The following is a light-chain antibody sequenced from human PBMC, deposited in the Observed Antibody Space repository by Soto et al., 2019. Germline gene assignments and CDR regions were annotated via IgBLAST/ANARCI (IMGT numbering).Light chain of an antibody. CDR3: QKYNSAPAT. CDR1: QDITSY. J-gene: IGKJ1*01. Sequence: DIQMTQSPSSLSASVGDRVTITCRASQDITSYLAWYQQKPGKVPKLLIYASSTLQSGVPSRFSGSGSGTAFTLTISSLQPEDVATYYCQKYNSAPATFGQGTKVELK. V-gene: IGKV1-27*01. CDR2: ASS.